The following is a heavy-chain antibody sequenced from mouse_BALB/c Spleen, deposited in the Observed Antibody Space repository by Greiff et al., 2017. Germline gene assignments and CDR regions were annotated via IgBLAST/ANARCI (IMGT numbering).Heavy chain of an antibody. CDR2: ISSGGSYT. CDR1: GFTFSSYA. Sequence: EVQLMESGGGLVKPGGSLKLSCAASGFTFSSYAMSWVRQTPEKRLEWVATISSGGSYTYYPDSVKGRFTISRDNAKNTLYLQMSSLRSEDTAMYYCARHPALTARATHYYAMDYWGQGTSVTVSS. CDR3: ARHPALTARATHYYAMDY. D-gene: IGHD3-2*01. J-gene: IGHJ4*01. V-gene: IGHV5-9-3*01.